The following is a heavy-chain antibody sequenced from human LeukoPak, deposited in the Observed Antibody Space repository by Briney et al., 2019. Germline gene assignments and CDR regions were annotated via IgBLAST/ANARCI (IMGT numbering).Heavy chain of an antibody. V-gene: IGHV1-3*04. CDR2: INTGNDNT. CDR1: GYTFNRYA. Sequence: ASVKVSCKASGYTFNRYAMHWVRQAPGQRLEWMGWINTGNDNTKSSQKFQGRVTIIRDTFASTAYMELSNLRSEDTAIYYCARDAYYASGSYYNGCFDIWGQGTLVTVSS. CDR3: ARDAYYASGSYYNGCFDI. J-gene: IGHJ4*02. D-gene: IGHD3-10*01.